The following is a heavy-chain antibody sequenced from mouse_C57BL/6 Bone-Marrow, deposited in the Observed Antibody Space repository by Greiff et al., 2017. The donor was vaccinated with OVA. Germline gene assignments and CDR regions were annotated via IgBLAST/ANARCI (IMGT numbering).Heavy chain of an antibody. D-gene: IGHD4-1*01. Sequence: QVQLQQPGPGLVQPSQSLSITCTVSGFSLTSYGVHWVRQSPGKGLEWLGVIWRGGSTDYNAAFMSRLSITKDNSKSQVFFKMNSLQADDTAIYYCAKKGTGTNAMDYWGQGTSVTVSS. V-gene: IGHV2-5*01. CDR1: GFSLTSYG. CDR2: IWRGGST. CDR3: AKKGTGTNAMDY. J-gene: IGHJ4*01.